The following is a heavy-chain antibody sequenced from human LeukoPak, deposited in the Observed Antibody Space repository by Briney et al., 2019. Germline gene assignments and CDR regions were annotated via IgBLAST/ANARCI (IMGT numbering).Heavy chain of an antibody. J-gene: IGHJ4*02. CDR1: GHTFTTYY. V-gene: IGHV1-18*04. Sequence: ASLKVSCKASGHTFTTYYVHLVRQAPGQGLEWMGWVSAYNGNTNYAQKLQGRVTMTTDTSTSTAYMELRSLRSDDTAVYYCARDLPRYCSGGSCYSIGYWGQGTLVTVSS. CDR2: VSAYNGNT. CDR3: ARDLPRYCSGGSCYSIGY. D-gene: IGHD2-15*01.